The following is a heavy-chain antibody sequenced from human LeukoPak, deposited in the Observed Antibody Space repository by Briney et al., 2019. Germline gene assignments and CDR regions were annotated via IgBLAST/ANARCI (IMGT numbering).Heavy chain of an antibody. J-gene: IGHJ5*02. CDR1: GYTFTSYG. Sequence: ASVKVSCKASGYTFTSYGITWVRQAPGQGLEWMGWISAYNGHTNYAQKLQGRVTMTTDTSTSTAYMELRSLRSDDTAVYYCARAGIAVAVYNWFDPWGQGTLVTVSS. D-gene: IGHD6-19*01. CDR3: ARAGIAVAVYNWFDP. CDR2: ISAYNGHT. V-gene: IGHV1-18*01.